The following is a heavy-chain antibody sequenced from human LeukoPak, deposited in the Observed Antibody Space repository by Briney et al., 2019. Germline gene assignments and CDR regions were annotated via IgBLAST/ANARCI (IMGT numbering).Heavy chain of an antibody. CDR1: GYTFTTYS. J-gene: IGHJ4*02. Sequence: GASVKASCKASGYTFTTYSITWVRQAPGQGLEWMGWISGANGDTNYAEKFQGRITMTTDSSTSTAYMDLRSLTPDDTGLYYCARLWADTAYWGQGTLVTVSS. D-gene: IGHD1-26*01. V-gene: IGHV1-18*01. CDR3: ARLWADTAY. CDR2: ISGANGDT.